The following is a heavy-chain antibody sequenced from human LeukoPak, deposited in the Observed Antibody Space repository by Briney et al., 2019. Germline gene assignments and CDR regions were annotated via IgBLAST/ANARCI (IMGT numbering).Heavy chain of an antibody. CDR1: GYTLTELS. D-gene: IGHD6-13*01. Sequence: GASVKVSCKVSGYTLTELSMHWVRQAPGKGLEWMGGFDPEDGETIYAQKFQGRVTMTEDTSTDTAYMELSSLRSDDTAVYYCASERSSIAAAGSYYYYGMDVWGQGTTVTVSS. CDR2: FDPEDGET. V-gene: IGHV1-24*01. J-gene: IGHJ6*02. CDR3: ASERSSIAAAGSYYYYGMDV.